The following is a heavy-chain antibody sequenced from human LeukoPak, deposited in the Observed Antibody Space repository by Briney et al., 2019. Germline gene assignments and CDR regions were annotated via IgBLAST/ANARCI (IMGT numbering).Heavy chain of an antibody. V-gene: IGHV1-46*01. CDR3: ARGGDPAIPGGGTFNTLDY. D-gene: IGHD6-13*01. CDR1: GYTFTTYY. CDR2: INPNGGST. J-gene: IGHJ4*02. Sequence: ASVTVSFTASGYTFTTYYMHCLRQSPGQRLECMGIINPNGGSTSYPQKFQGRVTMTRDTSTSTVYMELSSLRSEDTAVYYCARGGDPAIPGGGTFNTLDYWGQGTLVTVSS.